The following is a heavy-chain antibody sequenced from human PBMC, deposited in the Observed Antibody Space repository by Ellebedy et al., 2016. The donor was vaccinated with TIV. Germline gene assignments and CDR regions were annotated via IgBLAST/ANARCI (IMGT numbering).Heavy chain of an antibody. V-gene: IGHV5-51*01. D-gene: IGHD3-3*01. CDR1: GYSFTSYW. Sequence: GESLKISCKGSGYSFTSYWIGWVRQMPGKGLEWMGIIHPGDSVTRYSPSFQGQVTISADKSISTAYLQWSSLKASDTAMYYCARHEYSRWDFWSGYYRVGVSGGYYGMDVWGQGTTVTVSS. J-gene: IGHJ6*02. CDR3: ARHEYSRWDFWSGYYRVGVSGGYYGMDV. CDR2: IHPGDSVT.